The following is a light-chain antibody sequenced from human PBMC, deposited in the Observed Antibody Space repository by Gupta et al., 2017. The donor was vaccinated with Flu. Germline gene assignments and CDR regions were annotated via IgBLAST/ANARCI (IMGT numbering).Light chain of an antibody. V-gene: IGKV1-16*02. CDR2: AAS. CDR1: QGISAY. J-gene: IGKJ4*01. Sequence: DIQMTQSPSSLYASVGDRVTITCRASQGISAYLAWFQQKPGRAPKSLIYAASRLQSGVPSKFSGSGSGTDFTLTISSLKPEDFASYYCQQDSTFPHTFGGGTKVEI. CDR3: QQDSTFPHT.